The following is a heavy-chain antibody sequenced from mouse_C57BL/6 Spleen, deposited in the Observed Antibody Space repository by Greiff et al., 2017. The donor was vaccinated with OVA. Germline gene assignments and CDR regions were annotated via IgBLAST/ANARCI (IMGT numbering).Heavy chain of an antibody. CDR2: IDPETGGT. J-gene: IGHJ4*01. V-gene: IGHV1-15*01. D-gene: IGHD1-1*01. CDR3: TRPQSSYPPYAMDY. CDR1: GYTFTDYE. Sequence: QVHVKQSGAELVRPGASVTLSCKASGYTFTDYEMHWVKQTPVHGLEWIGAIDPETGGTAYNQKFKGKAILTADKSSSTAYMELRSLTSEDSAVYYCTRPQSSYPPYAMDYWGKGTSVTVSS.